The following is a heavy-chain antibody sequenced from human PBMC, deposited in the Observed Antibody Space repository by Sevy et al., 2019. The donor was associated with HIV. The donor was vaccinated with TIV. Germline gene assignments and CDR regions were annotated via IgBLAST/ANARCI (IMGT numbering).Heavy chain of an antibody. D-gene: IGHD2-2*01. CDR1: GFSFSSYA. J-gene: IGHJ4*02. CDR2: GGASGATT. Sequence: GGSLRLSCAASGFSFSSYAMNWVRQAPGKGLEWVSAGGASGATTYYADSGKGRFTISRDNSRSTLYLQMDSLRADDTAVYYCAKDTTSLWGYFDYWGQGTLVTVSS. CDR3: AKDTTSLWGYFDY. V-gene: IGHV3-23*01.